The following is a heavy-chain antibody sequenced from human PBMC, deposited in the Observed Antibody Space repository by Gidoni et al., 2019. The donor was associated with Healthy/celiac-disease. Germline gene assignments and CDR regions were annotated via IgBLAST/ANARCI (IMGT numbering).Heavy chain of an antibody. CDR3: ASATFLPYWYLDL. J-gene: IGHJ2*01. Sequence: HVHLQESGPGLVTPSPTLSLTFTVSCGSLRSGGYYWSWIRQHPGKGLEWIGYISYSGSTDYNPSRKSRVTIAVDTSKNQFALKLSSVKAEDTAVYYGASATFLPYWYLDLWGRGTRVTVSS. CDR2: ISYSGST. CDR1: CGSLRSGGYY. V-gene: IGHV4-31*03. D-gene: IGHD3-16*01.